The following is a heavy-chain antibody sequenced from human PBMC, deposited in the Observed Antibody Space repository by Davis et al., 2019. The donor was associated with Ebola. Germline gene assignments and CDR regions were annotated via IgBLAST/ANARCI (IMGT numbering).Heavy chain of an antibody. CDR3: AKDNYDSLDYYYGMDV. CDR2: ISSSSSYI. J-gene: IGHJ6*02. D-gene: IGHD5-12*01. Sequence: PGGSLRLSCAASGFTFSSYSMNWVRQAPGKGLEWVSSISSSSSYIYYADSVKGRFTISRDNAKNSLYLQMNSLRAEDTALYYCAKDNYDSLDYYYGMDVWGQGTTVTVSS. V-gene: IGHV3-21*04. CDR1: GFTFSSYS.